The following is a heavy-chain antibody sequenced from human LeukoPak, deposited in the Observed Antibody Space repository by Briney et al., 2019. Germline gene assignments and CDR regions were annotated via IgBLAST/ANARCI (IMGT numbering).Heavy chain of an antibody. CDR3: ARASPYCSSTKCYQILDY. V-gene: IGHV3-74*01. D-gene: IGHD2-2*01. Sequence: PGGSLRLSCAASGFTFNNYWMHWVRQAPGKGLVWVSRLYIDGSEANYADSVRGRFTISRDNARNTLYLQMDSLRAEDTAVYYCARASPYCSSTKCYQILDYWGQGTLVTVSS. CDR1: GFTFNNYW. J-gene: IGHJ4*02. CDR2: LYIDGSEA.